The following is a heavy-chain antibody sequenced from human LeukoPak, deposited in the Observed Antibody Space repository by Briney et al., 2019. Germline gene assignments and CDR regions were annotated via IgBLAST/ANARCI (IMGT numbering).Heavy chain of an antibody. CDR3: TRGGVSIDY. Sequence: GASVRLSCAASGFTFSDYYMSWVRQAPGKGLEWVSYISSNGSNIYYAASVKGRFTISRDTSKNSLYRQMISLRAEDTAVVNCTRGGVSIDYGGQGTLV. CDR1: GFTFSDYY. CDR2: ISSNGSNI. J-gene: IGHJ4*02. D-gene: IGHD2-8*01. V-gene: IGHV3-11*04.